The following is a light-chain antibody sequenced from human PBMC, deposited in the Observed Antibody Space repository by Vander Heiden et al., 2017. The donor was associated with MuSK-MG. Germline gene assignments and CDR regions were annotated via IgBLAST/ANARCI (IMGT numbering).Light chain of an antibody. CDR1: QSVSSY. CDR2: DAS. CDR3: QQRSS. J-gene: IGKJ2*03. Sequence: EIVLTQSPVTLSLSPGERANLSCRASQSVSSYLAWYQQKPGQAPRLLIYDASNRATGIPARFSGSGSGTDFTLTISSLEPEDFAVYYCQQRSSFGQGTKLEIK. V-gene: IGKV3-11*01.